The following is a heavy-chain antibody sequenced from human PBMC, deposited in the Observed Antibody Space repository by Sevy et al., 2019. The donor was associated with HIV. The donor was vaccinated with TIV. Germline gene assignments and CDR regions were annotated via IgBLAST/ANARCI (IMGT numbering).Heavy chain of an antibody. V-gene: IGHV4-34*01. CDR2: INHSGST. Sequence: SETLSLTCAVYGGSFSGYYWSWIRQPPGKGLEWIAEINHSGSTNYNPSLKSRVTISVDTSKNQFSLKLSSVTAADTAVYYCARWRYYGSGSNTDYWGQGTLVTVSS. CDR1: GGSFSGYY. CDR3: ARWRYYGSGSNTDY. D-gene: IGHD3-10*01. J-gene: IGHJ4*02.